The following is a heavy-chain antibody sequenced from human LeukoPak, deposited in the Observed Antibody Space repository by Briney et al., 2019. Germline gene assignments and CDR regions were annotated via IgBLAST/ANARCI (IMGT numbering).Heavy chain of an antibody. CDR2: ISAYNGNT. V-gene: IGHV1-18*01. Sequence: ASVKVSCKASGYTFTSYGISWVRQAPGQGLEWMGWISAYNGNTNYAQKLQGRVTMTTDTSTSTAYMELRSLRSDDTAVYYCARVGGPQWFGGGYYFDYWGQGTLVTVSS. D-gene: IGHD3-10*01. CDR1: GYTFTSYG. J-gene: IGHJ4*02. CDR3: ARVGGPQWFGGGYYFDY.